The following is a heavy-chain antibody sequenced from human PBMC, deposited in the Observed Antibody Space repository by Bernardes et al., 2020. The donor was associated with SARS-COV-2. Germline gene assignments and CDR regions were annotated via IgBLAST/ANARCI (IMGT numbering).Heavy chain of an antibody. V-gene: IGHV5-51*01. Sequence: GESLKISCQGSGYSFSSFWVAWVRQMPGKGLEWMGIIYPGDSDTRYSPSFQGQVTFSADKSISTVYLQWTSLKASDTAVYFCAKSLWFGETQGPLDIWGQGTIVTVSS. J-gene: IGHJ3*02. CDR1: GYSFSSFW. CDR2: IYPGDSDT. CDR3: AKSLWFGETQGPLDI. D-gene: IGHD3-10*01.